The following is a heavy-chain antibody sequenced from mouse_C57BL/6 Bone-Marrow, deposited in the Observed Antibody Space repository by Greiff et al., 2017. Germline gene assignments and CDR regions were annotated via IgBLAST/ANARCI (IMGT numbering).Heavy chain of an antibody. V-gene: IGHV2-5*01. Sequence: VKLMESGPGLVQPSQSLSITCTVSGFSLTSYGVHWVRQSPGKGLEWLGVIWRGGSTDYNAAFMSRLSITKDNSKSQVFFKMNSLQADDTAIYYCAKMAYLLWYFDVWGTGTTVTVSS. CDR3: AKMAYLLWYFDV. D-gene: IGHD6-5*01. CDR1: GFSLTSYG. J-gene: IGHJ1*03. CDR2: IWRGGST.